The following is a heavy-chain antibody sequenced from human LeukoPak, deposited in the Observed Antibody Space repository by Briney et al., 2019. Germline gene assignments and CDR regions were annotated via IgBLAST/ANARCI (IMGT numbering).Heavy chain of an antibody. V-gene: IGHV4-34*01. CDR1: GGSFSGYY. D-gene: IGHD7-27*01. Sequence: SETLSLTCAVYGGSFSGYYWSWIRQPPGKGLEWIGEINHSGSTNYNPSLKSRVTISVDTSKNQFSLKLSSVTAADTAVYYCARGLHWDYNYMDVWGKGTTVTVSS. CDR3: ARGLHWDYNYMDV. CDR2: INHSGST. J-gene: IGHJ6*03.